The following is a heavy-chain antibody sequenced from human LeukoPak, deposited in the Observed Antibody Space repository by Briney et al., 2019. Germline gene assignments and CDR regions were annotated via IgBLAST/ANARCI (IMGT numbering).Heavy chain of an antibody. V-gene: IGHV3-30*02. CDR1: GFTFNSYG. CDR3: ANPGPSNYYYDSSGWN. J-gene: IGHJ4*02. Sequence: GGSLRLSCAASGFTFNSYGMHWVRQAPGKGLEWVAFIRYDGSNKYYADSVKGRFTISRDNSKNTLYLQMNSLRAEDTAVYYWANPGPSNYYYDSSGWNWGQATLVTVSS. D-gene: IGHD3-22*01. CDR2: IRYDGSNK.